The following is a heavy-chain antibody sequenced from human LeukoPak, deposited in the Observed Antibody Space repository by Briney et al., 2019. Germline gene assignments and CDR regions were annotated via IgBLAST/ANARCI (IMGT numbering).Heavy chain of an antibody. CDR1: GFTFDDYA. CDR2: ISWNSGSI. Sequence: PGGSLRLSCAASGFTFDDYAMHWVRQAPGKGLEWVSGISWNSGSIGYADSVKGRFTISRDNAKNSLYLQMNSLRAEDTALYYCAKGTIFGVVIMYYFDYWGQGTLVTVSS. D-gene: IGHD3-3*01. J-gene: IGHJ4*02. CDR3: AKGTIFGVVIMYYFDY. V-gene: IGHV3-9*01.